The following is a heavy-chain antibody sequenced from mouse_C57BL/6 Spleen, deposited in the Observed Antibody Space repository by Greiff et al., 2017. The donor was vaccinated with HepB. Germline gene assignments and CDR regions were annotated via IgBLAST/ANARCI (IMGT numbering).Heavy chain of an antibody. CDR2: FYPGSGSI. CDR1: GYTFTEYT. V-gene: IGHV1-62-2*01. CDR3: ARHPLQLRLREVYAMDY. J-gene: IGHJ4*01. D-gene: IGHD3-2*02. Sequence: QVQLQQSGAELVKPGASVKLSCKASGYTFTEYTIHWVKQRSGQGLERIGWFYPGSGSIKYNEKFKDKATLTADKSSSTVYMELSRLTSEDSAVYFCARHPLQLRLREVYAMDYWGQGTSVTVSS.